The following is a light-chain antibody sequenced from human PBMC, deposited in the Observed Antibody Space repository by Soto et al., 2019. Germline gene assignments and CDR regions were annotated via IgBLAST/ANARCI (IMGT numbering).Light chain of an antibody. CDR3: QQYDNLTIT. Sequence: DIQMTQSPSSLSASVGDRVTITCEASQDISNYLNWYQQKPGKAPKLLIYDASNLETGVPSRLSGSGYGTDFTFTISSLKPEDIETYYCQQYDNLTITFGHGTRLEIK. CDR1: QDISNY. V-gene: IGKV1-33*01. CDR2: DAS. J-gene: IGKJ5*01.